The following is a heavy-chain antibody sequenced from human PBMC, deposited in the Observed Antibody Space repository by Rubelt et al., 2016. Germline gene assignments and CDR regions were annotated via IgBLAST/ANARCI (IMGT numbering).Heavy chain of an antibody. V-gene: IGHV1-69*01. J-gene: IGHJ3*02. CDR2: IIPVFGTA. CDR3: ARDFLEWSDAFDI. CDR1: GGTFSSYA. D-gene: IGHD3-3*01. Sequence: QVQLVQSGAEVKKPGSSVKVSCKASGGTFSSYAISWVRQAPGQGLEWMGGIIPVFGTANYAQKFQVRIRMTADESTSTAYMELSSLRSEDTAVYYCARDFLEWSDAFDIWGQGTMVTVSS.